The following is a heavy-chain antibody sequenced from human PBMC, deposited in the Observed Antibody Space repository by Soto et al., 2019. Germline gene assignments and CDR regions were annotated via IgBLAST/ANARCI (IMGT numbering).Heavy chain of an antibody. J-gene: IGHJ4*02. Sequence: EASVKVSCKASGGTFSSYAISWVRQAPGQGLEWMGGIIPYNGTTNYAQKFQGRVTMTTDTSTSTAYMELRSLRSDDTAVYYCARDPCSGGSCRRPKYFDYWGQGTLVTVSS. V-gene: IGHV1-18*01. CDR1: GGTFSSYA. D-gene: IGHD2-15*01. CDR2: IIPYNGTT. CDR3: ARDPCSGGSCRRPKYFDY.